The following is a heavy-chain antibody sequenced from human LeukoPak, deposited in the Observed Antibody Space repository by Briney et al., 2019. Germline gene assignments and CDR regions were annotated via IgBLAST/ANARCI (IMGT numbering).Heavy chain of an antibody. Sequence: PGGSLRLSCAASGFTFSDHYMDWVRQPPGKGLEWVGRIRNKANGYTTEYAASVKGRFIVSRDDSSNSLYLQMNSLKTEDTAVYYCARQRGYCSDGTCYFDYWGQGTLVTVSS. V-gene: IGHV3-72*01. CDR2: IRNKANGYTT. CDR3: ARQRGYCSDGTCYFDY. CDR1: GFTFSDHY. D-gene: IGHD2-15*01. J-gene: IGHJ4*02.